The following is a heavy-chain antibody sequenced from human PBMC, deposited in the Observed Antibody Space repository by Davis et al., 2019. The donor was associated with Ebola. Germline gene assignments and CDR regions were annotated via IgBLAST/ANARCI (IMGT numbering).Heavy chain of an antibody. J-gene: IGHJ4*02. V-gene: IGHV4-59*08. CDR2: IYYSGST. CDR3: ARHGEGWEFDY. CDR1: AGSISSYY. Sequence: SETLSLTCTVSAGSISSYYWNWIRQPPGKGLEWIGYIYYSGSTNYNPSLKSRVTISVDTSKNQFSLKLSSVTAADTAVYCCARHGEGWEFDYWGQGTLVTVSS. D-gene: IGHD1-26*01.